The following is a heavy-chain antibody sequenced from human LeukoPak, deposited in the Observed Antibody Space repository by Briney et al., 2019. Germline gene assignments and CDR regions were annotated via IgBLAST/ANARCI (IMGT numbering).Heavy chain of an antibody. CDR2: ISESGGST. CDR1: EFTFTNYA. D-gene: IGHD1-1*01. Sequence: GGSLRLSCAASEFTFTNYAMSWVRQAPGKGLEWVSSISESGGSTYYADSGKGRFTISRDNSKNTLYLQMNSLRVEDTAVYYCAKGNAAFDIRGQGTMVIVSS. CDR3: AKGNAAFDI. V-gene: IGHV3-23*01. J-gene: IGHJ3*02.